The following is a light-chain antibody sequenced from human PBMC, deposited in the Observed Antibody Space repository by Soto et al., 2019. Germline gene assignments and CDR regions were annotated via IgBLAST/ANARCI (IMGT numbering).Light chain of an antibody. V-gene: IGKV1-16*01. CDR1: QGIGNS. CDR3: QQYNSHPFT. Sequence: DLQMTQSPSSLSASVGDRVTITCRASQGIGNSLTWFQQKPGKAHKSLIYDAFSLQSWVPSRFSGSGSGTDFTLTIDSLQPEDFATYYCQQYNSHPFTFGQGTKLEIK. CDR2: DAF. J-gene: IGKJ2*01.